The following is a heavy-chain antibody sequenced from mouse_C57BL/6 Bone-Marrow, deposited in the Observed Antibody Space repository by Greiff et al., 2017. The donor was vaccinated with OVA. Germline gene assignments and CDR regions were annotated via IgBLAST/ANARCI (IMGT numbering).Heavy chain of an antibody. CDR2: ISSGSSTF. CDR3: GRPRLHDYAFAY. D-gene: IGHD1-2*01. Sequence: EVHLVESGGGLVKPGGSLKLSCAASGFSFSDYGMHWVRQAPEKGLEWVAYISSGSSTFYYADTEKGRFIILRDKDQNTLFLHITSLKYEDTAMYYCGRPRLHDYAFAYWGQGTLVTVSA. CDR1: GFSFSDYG. V-gene: IGHV5-17*01. J-gene: IGHJ3*01.